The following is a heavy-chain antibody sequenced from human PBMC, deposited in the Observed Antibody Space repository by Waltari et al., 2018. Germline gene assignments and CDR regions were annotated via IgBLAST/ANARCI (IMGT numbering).Heavy chain of an antibody. V-gene: IGHV4-38-2*02. CDR1: GSSISSGYY. Sequence: QVQLQESGPGLVKPSETLSLTCTVSGSSISSGYYWGWIRQPPGKGLEWIAGIPHSGSTYYNRSLKSRVAVSVDTAKKEFALKLSSVTAADTAVYYCACDYGHYVSSDAFDIWGQGTMVTVSS. CDR2: IPHSGST. D-gene: IGHD4-17*01. J-gene: IGHJ3*02. CDR3: ACDYGHYVSSDAFDI.